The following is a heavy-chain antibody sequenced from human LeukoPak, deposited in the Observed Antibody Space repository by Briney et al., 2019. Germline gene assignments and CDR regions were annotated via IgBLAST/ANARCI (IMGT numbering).Heavy chain of an antibody. CDR2: IKQDGSEK. D-gene: IGHD5-18*01. V-gene: IGHV3-7*01. CDR1: GFTFSSYW. J-gene: IGHJ4*02. CDR3: ARVAGIQLPLLASDY. Sequence: GGSLRLSCAASGFTFSSYWMSWVRQAPGKGLAWVANIKQDGSEKYYVDSVKGRFTISRDNAKNSLYLQMNSLRAEDTAVYYCARVAGIQLPLLASDYWGQGTLVTVSS.